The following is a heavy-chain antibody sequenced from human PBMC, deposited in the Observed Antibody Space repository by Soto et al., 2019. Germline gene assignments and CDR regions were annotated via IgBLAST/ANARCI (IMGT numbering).Heavy chain of an antibody. CDR3: ARLPYGGNFAFNWFDP. D-gene: IGHD4-17*01. Sequence: GESRKISCKGSGYSCTSYWIGWVRQMPGKGLEWMGIIYPGDSDTRYSPSFQGQVTISADKSISTAYLQWSSLKASDTAMYYCARLPYGGNFAFNWFDPWGQGTLVTVS. CDR1: GYSCTSYW. J-gene: IGHJ5*02. CDR2: IYPGDSDT. V-gene: IGHV5-51*01.